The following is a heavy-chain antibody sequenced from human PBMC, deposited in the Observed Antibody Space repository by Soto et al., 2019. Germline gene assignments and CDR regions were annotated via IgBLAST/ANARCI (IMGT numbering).Heavy chain of an antibody. D-gene: IGHD3-16*02. CDR1: GGSISSSNW. CDR2: IYHSGST. Sequence: SETLSLTCAVSGGSISSSNWWSWVRQPPGKGLEWIGEIYHSGSTNYNPSLRSRVTILVDKSKNQLSLKLSSVTAADTAVYYCARLSWANGYYYGMDVWGQGTTVTVSS. J-gene: IGHJ6*02. V-gene: IGHV4-4*02. CDR3: ARLSWANGYYYGMDV.